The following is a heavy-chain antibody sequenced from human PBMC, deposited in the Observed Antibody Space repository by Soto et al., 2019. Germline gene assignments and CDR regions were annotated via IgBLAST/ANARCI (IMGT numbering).Heavy chain of an antibody. D-gene: IGHD6-6*01. Sequence: SETLCLTYTVAYGYSSGLCGRWIRQPAGKGREWIGRIYTSGSTNYNPSLKSRVTMSVDTSKNQFSLKLSSVTAADTAVYYCARVMEQLALDYWGQGTLVTVSS. CDR2: IYTSGST. CDR3: ARVMEQLALDY. J-gene: IGHJ4*02. CDR1: YGYSSGLC. V-gene: IGHV4-4*07.